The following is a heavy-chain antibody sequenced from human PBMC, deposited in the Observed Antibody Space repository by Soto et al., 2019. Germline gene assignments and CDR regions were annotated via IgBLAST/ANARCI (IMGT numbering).Heavy chain of an antibody. J-gene: IGHJ5*02. CDR1: GDSVSSNSAA. CDR3: ARGITIVRRVIITHNGLDP. CDR2: TYYRSKWYN. D-gene: IGHD3-10*01. Sequence: SQTLSLTCAISGDSVSSNSAAWNWIRQSPSRGLEWLGRTYYRSKWYNDYAVSVKSRITINPDTSKNQFSLQLNSVTPEDTAVYYCARGITIVRRVIITHNGLDPWGQGILVTVSS. V-gene: IGHV6-1*01.